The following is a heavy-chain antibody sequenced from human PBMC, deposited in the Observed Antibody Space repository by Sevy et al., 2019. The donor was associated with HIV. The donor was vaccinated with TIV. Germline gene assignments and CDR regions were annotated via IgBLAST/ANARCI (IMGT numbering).Heavy chain of an antibody. V-gene: IGHV3-53*01. J-gene: IGHJ4*02. CDR3: ARGPQYGGSGYYSPFDN. CDR2: IYGGGNT. CDR1: GFTVSSNY. Sequence: GGSLRLSCAASGFTVSSNYMSWVRQAPGKGLEWVSIIYGGGNTDSADSVRGRFTISRDNSKNTQYLQMNSLRVEDTAVYYCARGPQYGGSGYYSPFDNWGQGTLVTVSS. D-gene: IGHD3-22*01.